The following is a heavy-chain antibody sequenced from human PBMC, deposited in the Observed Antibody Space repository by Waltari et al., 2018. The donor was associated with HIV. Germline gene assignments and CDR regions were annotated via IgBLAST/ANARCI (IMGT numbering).Heavy chain of an antibody. CDR3: ARGGFYGSGSKVN. V-gene: IGHV3-7*04. D-gene: IGHD3-10*01. CDR2: IKQDGSEK. Sequence: EVQLVESGGGLVQPGGSLRLSCAASGFNFRSYWMSWVRQAPGKGLEWVANIKQDGSEKYYVDSVNGRFTISRDNAENSLYLQMNSLRAEDTAVYYCARGGFYGSGSKVNWGQGTLVTVSS. CDR1: GFNFRSYW. J-gene: IGHJ4*02.